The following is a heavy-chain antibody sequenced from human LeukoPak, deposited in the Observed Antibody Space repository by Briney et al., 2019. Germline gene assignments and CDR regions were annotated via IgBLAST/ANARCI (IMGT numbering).Heavy chain of an antibody. CDR1: GYTFTNYG. D-gene: IGHD6-13*01. V-gene: IGHV1-18*01. J-gene: IGHJ4*02. Sequence: ASVKISCKASGYTFTNYGITWVRQAPGQGLGWMGWRSAYNGNTKYAQTLQGRVTMTTDTSTSTAYMELRSLRSDDTAVYYCARDHSSSCQLFDYWGQGTLVTVSS. CDR2: RSAYNGNT. CDR3: ARDHSSSCQLFDY.